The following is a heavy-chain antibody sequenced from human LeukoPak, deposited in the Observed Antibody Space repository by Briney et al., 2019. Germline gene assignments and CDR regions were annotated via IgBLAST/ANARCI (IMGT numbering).Heavy chain of an antibody. V-gene: IGHV3-23*01. Sequence: GGSLRLSCAASGFTFSSYGMTWVRQAPGKGLEWVSCISGSGGAIYYADSVKGRFTISRDNPKNSLYLQMNSLRAEDTALYYCAKVLGGSYSNAFDIWGQGTMVTVSS. CDR3: AKVLGGSYSNAFDI. D-gene: IGHD1-26*01. CDR1: GFTFSSYG. J-gene: IGHJ3*02. CDR2: ISGSGGAI.